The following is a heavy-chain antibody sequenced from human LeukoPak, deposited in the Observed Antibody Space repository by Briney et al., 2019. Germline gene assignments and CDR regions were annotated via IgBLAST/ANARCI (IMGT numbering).Heavy chain of an antibody. V-gene: IGHV3-20*04. D-gene: IGHD4-17*01. CDR2: INWNGGST. CDR3: AITMTTLTTGDY. CDR1: GFTFDDYG. J-gene: IGHJ4*02. Sequence: GGSLRLSCAASGFTFDDYGMSWVRQVPGNGLEWVSCINWNGGSTGNADSVKGRFTISRDNSKNTLYLQMNSLRAEDTAVYYCAITMTTLTTGDYWGQGTLVTVSS.